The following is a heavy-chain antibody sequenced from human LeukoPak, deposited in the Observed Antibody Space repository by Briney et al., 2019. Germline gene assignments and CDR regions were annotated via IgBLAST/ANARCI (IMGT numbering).Heavy chain of an antibody. CDR3: ARDGSPARFDY. V-gene: IGHV1-46*02. CDR1: GYTFNTYY. D-gene: IGHD6-13*01. J-gene: IGHJ4*01. CDR2: INPSGGST. Sequence: ASVKVSCKTSGYTFNTYYIHWVRQAPGQGLEWMGIINPSGGSTTYAQKFQGRVTMTRDTSTTTVYMELNNLKSEDTAVYYCARDGSPARFDYSGHGTLVTVSS.